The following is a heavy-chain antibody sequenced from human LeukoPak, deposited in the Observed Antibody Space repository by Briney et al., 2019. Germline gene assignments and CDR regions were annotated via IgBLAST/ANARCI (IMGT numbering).Heavy chain of an antibody. CDR1: GGTFSSYA. J-gene: IGHJ3*02. Sequence: SVKVSCKASGGTFSSYAISWVRQAPGQGLEWMGGIIPIFGTANYAQKFQGRVTITADKSTSTAYMELSSLRSEDTAVYYCARSGRSSLEVAFDIWGQGAMVTVSS. CDR3: ARSGRSSLEVAFDI. CDR2: IIPIFGTA. V-gene: IGHV1-69*06. D-gene: IGHD3-10*01.